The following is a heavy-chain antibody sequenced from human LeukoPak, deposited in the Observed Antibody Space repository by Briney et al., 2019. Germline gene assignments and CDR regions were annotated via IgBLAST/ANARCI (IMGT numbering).Heavy chain of an antibody. CDR1: GFTFSSYS. J-gene: IGHJ5*02. CDR3: ARAHWWNWFDP. CDR2: ISSSSSYI. Sequence: GGSLRLSCAASGFTFSSYSMNWVRQAPGKGLEWVSSISSSSSYIYYADSVKGRFTISRDNAKNSLYLQMNSLGAEDTAVYYCARAHWWNWFDPWGQGTLVTVSS. V-gene: IGHV3-21*01. D-gene: IGHD2-15*01.